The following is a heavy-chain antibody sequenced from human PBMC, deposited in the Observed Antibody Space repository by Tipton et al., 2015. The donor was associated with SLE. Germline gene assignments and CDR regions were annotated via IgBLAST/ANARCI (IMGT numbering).Heavy chain of an antibody. Sequence: TLSLTCAVSGYSISSGYYWGWIRQPPGKGLEWIGSIYYSGSTYYNPSLKSRVTISVDTSKNQFSLKLSSVTAADTAVYYCARAFGSWYGSAFDIWGQGTMVTVSS. V-gene: IGHV4-38-2*01. CDR2: IYYSGST. D-gene: IGHD6-13*01. CDR3: ARAFGSWYGSAFDI. CDR1: GYSISSGYY. J-gene: IGHJ3*02.